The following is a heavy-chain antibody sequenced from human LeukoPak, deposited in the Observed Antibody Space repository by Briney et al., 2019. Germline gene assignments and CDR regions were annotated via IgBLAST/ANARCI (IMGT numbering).Heavy chain of an antibody. CDR3: ARPPRPDIVVVVAATRWFDP. Sequence: GGSLRLSCAASGFTFSSYAMHWVRQAPGKGLEWVAVISYDGSNKYYADSVKGRFTISRDNSKNTLYLQMHSLRAEDTAVYYCARPPRPDIVVVVAATRWFDPWGQGTLVTVSS. D-gene: IGHD2-15*01. CDR2: ISYDGSNK. V-gene: IGHV3-30-3*01. CDR1: GFTFSSYA. J-gene: IGHJ5*02.